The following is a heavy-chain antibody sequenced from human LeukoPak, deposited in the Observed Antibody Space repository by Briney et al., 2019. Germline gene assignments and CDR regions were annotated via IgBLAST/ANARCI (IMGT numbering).Heavy chain of an antibody. CDR3: ARAGGTYYDILTGRDSYYYYGMDV. J-gene: IGHJ6*02. CDR2: IWYDGSNK. V-gene: IGHV3-33*01. Sequence: PGRFLRLSCAASGFTFSSYGMHWVRQAPGKGLEWVAVIWYDGSNKYYADSVKGRFTISRDNSKNTLYLQMNSLRAEDTAVYYCARAGGTYYDILTGRDSYYYYGMDVWGQGTTVTVSS. D-gene: IGHD3-9*01. CDR1: GFTFSSYG.